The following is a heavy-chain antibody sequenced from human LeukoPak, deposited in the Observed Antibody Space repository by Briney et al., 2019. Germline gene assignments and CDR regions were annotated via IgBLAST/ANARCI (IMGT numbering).Heavy chain of an antibody. CDR2: IYYSAST. D-gene: IGHD3-10*01. CDR1: GGSISSYY. CDR3: ARDKGVFPGDYYYGMDV. Sequence: SETLSLTCSVSGGSISSYYWSWIRQPPGKGLEWIGYIYYSASTNYNPSLKSRVTISVDTSKNQFSLKLSSVTAADTAVYYCARDKGVFPGDYYYGMDVWGQGTTVTVSS. J-gene: IGHJ6*02. V-gene: IGHV4-59*01.